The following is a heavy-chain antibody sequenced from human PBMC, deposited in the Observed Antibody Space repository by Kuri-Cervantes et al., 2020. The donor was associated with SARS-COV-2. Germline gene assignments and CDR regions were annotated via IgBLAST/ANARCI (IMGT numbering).Heavy chain of an antibody. V-gene: IGHV3-23*01. Sequence: GESLKISCVGSGFTFSSHALHWVRQTPGKGLEWVSGISGSGINFGNADSVKGRFTISSDTSKNTIYLQMNSLRVEDTAAYYCARDRKRTLFGDFDYWGQGLLVTVSS. CDR2: ISGSGINF. CDR1: GFTFSSHA. J-gene: IGHJ4*02. CDR3: ARDRKRTLFGDFDY. D-gene: IGHD1-14*01.